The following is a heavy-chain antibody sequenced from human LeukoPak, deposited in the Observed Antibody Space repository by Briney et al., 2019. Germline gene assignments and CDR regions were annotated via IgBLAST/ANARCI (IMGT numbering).Heavy chain of an antibody. J-gene: IGHJ4*02. CDR1: GYTFTSYG. Sequence: ASVKVSCKASGYTFTSYGISWVRQAPGQGLEWMGWISAYNGNTNYAQKLQGGVTMTTDTSTGTAYMELRSLRSDDTAVYYCARNVLRYFDWLPRQDYWGQGTLVTVSS. CDR2: ISAYNGNT. V-gene: IGHV1-18*01. CDR3: ARNVLRYFDWLPRQDY. D-gene: IGHD3-9*01.